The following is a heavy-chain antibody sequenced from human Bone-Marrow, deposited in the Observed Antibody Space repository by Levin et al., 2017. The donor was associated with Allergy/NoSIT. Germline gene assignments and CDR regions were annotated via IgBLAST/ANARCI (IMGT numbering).Heavy chain of an antibody. D-gene: IGHD2-2*01. CDR3: ARWGGCCCGTTCYADATQDYYYYYYMDV. Sequence: GESLKISCKGSGYNFPSYWIGWVRQMPGKGLEWMGIIYPGNSDTRYSPSFQGQVTISADKSISTAYLQWSSLKASDTAMYYCARWGGCCCGTTCYADATQDYYYYYYMDVWGKGTTVTVSS. V-gene: IGHV5-51*01. CDR2: IYPGNSDT. CDR1: GYNFPSYW. J-gene: IGHJ6*03.